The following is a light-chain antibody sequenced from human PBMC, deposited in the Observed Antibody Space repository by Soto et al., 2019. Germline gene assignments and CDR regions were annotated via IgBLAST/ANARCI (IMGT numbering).Light chain of an antibody. CDR1: QSVSSSY. V-gene: IGKV3-20*01. J-gene: IGKJ1*01. CDR2: AAS. Sequence: EIVLAHSPGTLSLSPGGRATLSCRASQSVSSSYLAWYQQKPGQAPRLLIYAASTRATGCPDRFSGSGSGTDFTLTISSLEPEDLAAYYCQQYGSSPETFGQGTKVDIK. CDR3: QQYGSSPET.